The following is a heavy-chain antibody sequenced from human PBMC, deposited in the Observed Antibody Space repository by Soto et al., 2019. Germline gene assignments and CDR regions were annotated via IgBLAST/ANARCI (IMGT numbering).Heavy chain of an antibody. J-gene: IGHJ3*02. CDR1: GFTFSRYG. D-gene: IGHD3-22*01. Sequence: PGGYLKLCCAESGFTFSRYGMHWVRLATGKRLEWVAVIWYDGSNKYYADSVKGRFTISRDNSKNTLYLQMNSLRAEDTAVYSCAREGYYYDSSGYYYTIGAFDIWGQGTMVTVS. CDR3: AREGYYYDSSGYYYTIGAFDI. CDR2: IWYDGSNK. V-gene: IGHV3-33*01.